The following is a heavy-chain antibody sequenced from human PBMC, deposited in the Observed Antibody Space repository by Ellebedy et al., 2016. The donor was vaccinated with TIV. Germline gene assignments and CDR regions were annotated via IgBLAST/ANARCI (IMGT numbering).Heavy chain of an antibody. D-gene: IGHD3-22*01. Sequence: GESLKISCAASGFTFSRYWMHWVRQVPGKGLVWVSRINSDGSTTNYADSVKGRFTISRDNAKNTLYLQMNSLRAEDTAVYYCAEGRNYNDSRAYCGYWGQGTLVTVPS. CDR3: AEGRNYNDSRAYCGY. CDR1: GFTFSRYW. CDR2: INSDGSTT. V-gene: IGHV3-74*01. J-gene: IGHJ4*02.